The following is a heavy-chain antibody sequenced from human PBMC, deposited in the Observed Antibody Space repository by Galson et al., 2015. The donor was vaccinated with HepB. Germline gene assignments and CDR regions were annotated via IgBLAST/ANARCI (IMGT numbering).Heavy chain of an antibody. CDR3: AKERDPKPGIAVAAPGRRYFDY. D-gene: IGHD6-19*01. CDR2: INQDGTKK. J-gene: IGHJ4*02. V-gene: IGHV3-7*03. Sequence: SLRLSCAASGFTSNTYWISWVRQAPGKGLEWVGNINQDGTKKNYVDSVKGRFTISRDNAKNSLFLQMDGLRAEDTAVYYCAKERDPKPGIAVAAPGRRYFDYWGQGTLVTVSS. CDR1: GFTSNTYW.